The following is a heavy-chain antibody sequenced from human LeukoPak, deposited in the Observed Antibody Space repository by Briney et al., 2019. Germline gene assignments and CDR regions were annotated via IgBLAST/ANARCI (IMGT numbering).Heavy chain of an antibody. CDR1: GGSFSGYY. V-gene: IGHV4-34*01. CDR3: ARGRHWGAGADY. J-gene: IGHJ4*02. D-gene: IGHD7-27*01. CDR2: ISHSGGT. Sequence: SETLSLTCAVYGGSFSGYYWSWIRQPPGKGLEWIGEISHSGGTDYNPSLKSRVTISVDTSRNQFSLKVSSVTAADTAVYYCARGRHWGAGADYWGQGTLVTVSS.